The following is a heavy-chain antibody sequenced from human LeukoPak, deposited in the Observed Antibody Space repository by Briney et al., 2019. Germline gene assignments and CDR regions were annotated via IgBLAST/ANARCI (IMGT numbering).Heavy chain of an antibody. CDR1: GGSFSGYY. CDR2: INHSGST. CDR3: ARARYGDYVGRMDWFDP. V-gene: IGHV4-34*01. D-gene: IGHD4-17*01. J-gene: IGHJ5*02. Sequence: SETLSLTCAVYGGSFSGYYWSWIRQPPGKGLEWIGEINHSGSTNYNPSLKSRVTISVDTSENQFSLKLSSVTAADTAVYYCARARYGDYVGRMDWFDPWGQGTLVTVSS.